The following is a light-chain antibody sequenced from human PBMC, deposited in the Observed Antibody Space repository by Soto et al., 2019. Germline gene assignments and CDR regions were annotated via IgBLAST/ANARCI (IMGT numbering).Light chain of an antibody. CDR1: SSDVGSRNL. Sequence: QSVLTQPASVSGSPGQSVTISCTGTSSDVGSRNLVSWYQQYAGKAPKLIIFEASKRPSGVSNSFSGSKSSSTAALTISCLQAEDEADYYCCSHAGSSNYVFGTGTKLTVL. CDR3: CSHAGSSNYV. V-gene: IGLV2-23*01. J-gene: IGLJ1*01. CDR2: EAS.